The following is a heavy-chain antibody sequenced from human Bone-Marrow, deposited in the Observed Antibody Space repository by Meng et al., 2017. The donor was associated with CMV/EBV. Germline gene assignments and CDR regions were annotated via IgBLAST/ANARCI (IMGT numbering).Heavy chain of an antibody. CDR3: ARRGPDYYYAMDV. J-gene: IGHJ6*02. CDR1: GYTFTSYD. CDR2: MNPNSGNT. Sequence: ASVKVSCKASGYTFTSYDINWVRQATGQGLEWMGWMNPNSGNTGYAQKFQGRVTMTRDTSISTAYMELSSLTSEDTAVYSCARRGPDYYYAMDVWGQGTLVTVSS. V-gene: IGHV1-8*01.